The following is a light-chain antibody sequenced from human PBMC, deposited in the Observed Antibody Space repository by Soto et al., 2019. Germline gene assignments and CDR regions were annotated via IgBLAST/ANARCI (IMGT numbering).Light chain of an antibody. J-gene: IGKJ4*01. CDR1: QSVSSN. CDR3: QQYNNWPPS. CDR2: GAS. Sequence: EIVMTQSPATLSVSPGERATLSCRSSQSVSSNLAWYQQKPGQAPRLLIYGASTRATGIPARFSGSGSGTEFTLTISSLQSEDCAVYYCQQYNNWPPSVGGGTKVESK. V-gene: IGKV3-15*01.